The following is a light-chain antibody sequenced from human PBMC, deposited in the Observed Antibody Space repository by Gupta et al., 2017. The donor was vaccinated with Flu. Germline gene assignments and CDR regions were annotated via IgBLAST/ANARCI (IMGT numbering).Light chain of an antibody. V-gene: IGKV3-20*01. CDR3: QQYGNSPIT. J-gene: IGKJ5*01. CDR2: AAS. Sequence: ETVLTQSPGTLSLSPGDRATLSCRASQSVSSNYLAWYQQKPGQAPRLLIYAASSRATGIPDRCSGRGSGTDFTLTISRLEPEDVAIYYCQQYGNSPITFGQGTRLEIK. CDR1: QSVSSNY.